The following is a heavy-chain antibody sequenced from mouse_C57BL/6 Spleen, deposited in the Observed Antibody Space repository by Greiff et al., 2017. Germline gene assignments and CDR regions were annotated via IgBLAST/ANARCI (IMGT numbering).Heavy chain of an antibody. CDR3: ARAGDLQPHFDY. Sequence: EVQVVESGGDLVKPGGSLKLSCAASGFTFSSYCMSWVRQTPDKRLEWVATISTGGSYTYYPHSVKGRFTISRDNATNTLYMQMSSLKSEDTAVYYCARAGDLQPHFDYWGQGTTLTVSS. CDR2: ISTGGSYT. D-gene: IGHD6-1*01. V-gene: IGHV5-6*01. CDR1: GFTFSSYC. J-gene: IGHJ2*01.